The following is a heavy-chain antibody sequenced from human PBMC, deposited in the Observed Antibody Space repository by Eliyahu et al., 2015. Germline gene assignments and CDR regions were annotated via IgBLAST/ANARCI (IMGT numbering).Heavy chain of an antibody. V-gene: IGHV3-23*01. CDR2: ISGSGGST. Sequence: EVQLLESGGGLVQPGGSLRLXCAAXGFTFSSYAMXWXXXXPGKGLEWVSAISGSGGSTYYADSVXGRFTISRDNSKNTLYLQMNSLRAEDTAVYYCAKGPEGIMITFGGVIVMPHYFDYWGQGTLVTVSS. CDR3: AKGPEGIMITFGGVIVMPHYFDY. D-gene: IGHD3-16*02. J-gene: IGHJ4*02. CDR1: GFTFSSYA.